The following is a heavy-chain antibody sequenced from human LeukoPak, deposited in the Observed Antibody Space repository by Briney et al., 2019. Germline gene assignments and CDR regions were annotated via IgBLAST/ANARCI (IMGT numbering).Heavy chain of an antibody. CDR2: IFYSGST. D-gene: IGHD6-19*01. J-gene: IGHJ5*02. V-gene: IGHV4-39*01. Sequence: SETLSLTCTHSRGSISSSSYYWGWTRQPPGEGLEWIVCIFYSGSTYYNPSLKSRVTISVDTSKNQFSLKLSSVTDADTAVYYCARHEAVAGDTLSWFDPWGQGTLVTVSS. CDR3: ARHEAVAGDTLSWFDP. CDR1: RGSISSSSYY.